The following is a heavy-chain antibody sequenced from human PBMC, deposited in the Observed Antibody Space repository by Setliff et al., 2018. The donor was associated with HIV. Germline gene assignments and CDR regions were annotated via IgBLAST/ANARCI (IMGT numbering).Heavy chain of an antibody. Sequence: ASVKVSCKASGYTFIGYNMHWVRQAPGQGLEWMGWINPNSGGTNYAQKFQGRVIMTRDTSISTAYMELSRLRSGDTAVYYCARALDSSADIEGYFDFWGQGMLVTVSS. CDR2: INPNSGGT. V-gene: IGHV1-2*02. CDR1: GYTFIGYN. CDR3: ARALDSSADIEGYFDF. J-gene: IGHJ4*02. D-gene: IGHD2-15*01.